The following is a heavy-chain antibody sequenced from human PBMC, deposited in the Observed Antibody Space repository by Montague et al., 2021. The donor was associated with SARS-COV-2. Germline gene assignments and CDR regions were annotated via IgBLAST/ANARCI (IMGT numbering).Heavy chain of an antibody. D-gene: IGHD3-10*01. J-gene: IGHJ4*02. CDR3: TRERSQFFGSGPLDY. CDR2: ISSSSVT. V-gene: IGHV3-66*01. Sequence: SLRLSCAASGFTVSSTYMNWVRQVPGKGLERASSISSSSVTYSADSMKGRFTISRDNSNNTAYLLMNSLRAEDTAVYFCTRERSQFFGSGPLDYWSQGTLVTVSS. CDR1: GFTVSSTY.